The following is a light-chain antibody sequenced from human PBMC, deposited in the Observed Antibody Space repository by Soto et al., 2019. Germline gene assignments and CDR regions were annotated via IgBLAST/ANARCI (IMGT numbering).Light chain of an antibody. V-gene: IGKV1-27*01. CDR3: QKYNSAPWT. CDR1: QGIRNY. J-gene: IGKJ1*01. Sequence: DIQMTQSTSSLSASVGDRVTITCRASQGIRNYLAWYQQKPGKVPKLLIYAASTLQSGVPSRFSSSGSGTDFPLTISSLQPEDVATYSCQKYNSAPWTFGQGTKVEIK. CDR2: AAS.